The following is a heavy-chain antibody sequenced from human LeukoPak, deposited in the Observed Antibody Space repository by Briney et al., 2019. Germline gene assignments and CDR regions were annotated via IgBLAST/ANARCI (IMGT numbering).Heavy chain of an antibody. V-gene: IGHV3-43*02. D-gene: IGHD2-21*02. Sequence: GGSLRLSCAASGFTFGDFAVHWVRQAPGKGLEWVSLISADGGTTYYADSVRGRFTISRDNSKSSLYLQVNSLRSEDTALYYCARDWGIVVVTGGPEYWGQGTRVTVSS. CDR1: GFTFGDFA. CDR3: ARDWGIVVVTGGPEY. CDR2: ISADGGTT. J-gene: IGHJ4*02.